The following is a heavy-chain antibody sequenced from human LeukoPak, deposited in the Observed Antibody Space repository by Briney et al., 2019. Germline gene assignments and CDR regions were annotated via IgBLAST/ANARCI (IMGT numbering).Heavy chain of an antibody. J-gene: IGHJ4*02. CDR1: GGSISSGVYF. CDR2: IYHSGST. Sequence: PSETLSLTCTVSGGSISSGVYFWTWIRLPPGKGLEWIGYIYHSGSTSYNPSLKSRVSISVDTSKNQFSLNLSSATAADTAVYYCARERPTGWYFDYWGQGTLVTVSS. V-gene: IGHV4-31*03. D-gene: IGHD6-19*01. CDR3: ARERPTGWYFDY.